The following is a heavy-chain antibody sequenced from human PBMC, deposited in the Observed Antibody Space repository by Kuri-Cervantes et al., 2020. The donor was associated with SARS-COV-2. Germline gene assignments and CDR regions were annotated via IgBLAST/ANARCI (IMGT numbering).Heavy chain of an antibody. CDR3: ARLRRFLEWFMGAFDP. V-gene: IGHV4-39*01. CDR2: IYYSGST. D-gene: IGHD3-3*01. J-gene: IGHJ5*02. Sequence: SETLSLTCTASGDPMSSGNYYWSWIRQPPGKGLEWIGSIYYSGSTYYNPSLKSRVTISVDTSKNQFSLKLSSVTAADTAVYYCARLRRFLEWFMGAFDPWGQGTLVTVSS. CDR1: GDPMSSGNYY.